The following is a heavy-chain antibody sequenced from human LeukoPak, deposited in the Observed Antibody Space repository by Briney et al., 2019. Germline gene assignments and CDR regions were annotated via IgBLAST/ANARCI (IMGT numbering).Heavy chain of an antibody. CDR3: ARAAAAQSGFDY. Sequence: SSVKVSCKASGYTFTGYYMHWVRQAPGQGLEWMGWINPNSGGTNYAQKFQGRVTKTRDTSISTAYMELSRLRSDDTAVYYCARAAAAQSGFDYWGQGTLVTVSS. J-gene: IGHJ4*02. D-gene: IGHD6-13*01. CDR1: GYTFTGYY. V-gene: IGHV1-2*02. CDR2: INPNSGGT.